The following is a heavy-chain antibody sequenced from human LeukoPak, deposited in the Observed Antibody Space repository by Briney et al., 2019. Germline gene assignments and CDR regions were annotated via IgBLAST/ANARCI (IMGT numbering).Heavy chain of an antibody. D-gene: IGHD3-9*01. CDR1: GYTFTGYY. Sequence: ASVKVSCKASGYTFTGYYLHWVRQAPGQGLEWMGWINPNSGGTNFAQKFQARVTMTRDTSITTAYMELSRLRSDDAAVYYYAREYYDILTGSLDYWGQGTLVTVSS. CDR2: INPNSGGT. J-gene: IGHJ4*02. CDR3: AREYYDILTGSLDY. V-gene: IGHV1-2*02.